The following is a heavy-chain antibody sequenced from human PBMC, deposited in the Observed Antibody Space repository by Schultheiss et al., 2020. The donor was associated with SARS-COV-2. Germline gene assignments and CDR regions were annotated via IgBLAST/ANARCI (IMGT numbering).Heavy chain of an antibody. CDR1: GGSISSYY. CDR3: ARNPPITMVRGTPGAFDI. CDR2: IYYSGST. Sequence: SETLSLTCPVSGGSISSYYWSWIRQPPGKGLEWIGYIYYSGSTYYNPSLKSLVTISVDTSKNQFSLKLSSVTAADTAVYYCARNPPITMVRGTPGAFDIWGQGTMVTVAS. V-gene: IGHV4-59*12. J-gene: IGHJ3*02. D-gene: IGHD3-10*01.